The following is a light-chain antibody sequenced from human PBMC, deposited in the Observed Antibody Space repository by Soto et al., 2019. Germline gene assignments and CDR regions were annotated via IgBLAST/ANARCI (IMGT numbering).Light chain of an antibody. Sequence: QSALTRPASVSGSPGQSITISCTGTSSDVGGYNFVSWYQHHPGKVPKLMIYDVSNRPSGVSNRFSGSNSGNTASLTISGLQAEDEADYYCSSYTSNSTYVFGTGTKVTVL. J-gene: IGLJ1*01. CDR1: SSDVGGYNF. CDR3: SSYTSNSTYV. V-gene: IGLV2-14*03. CDR2: DVS.